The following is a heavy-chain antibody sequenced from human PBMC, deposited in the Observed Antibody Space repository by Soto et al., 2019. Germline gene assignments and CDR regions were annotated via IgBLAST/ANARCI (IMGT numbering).Heavy chain of an antibody. J-gene: IGHJ3*02. CDR3: ANQIYYYDSSGYSHDAFDI. Sequence: GGSLSLSCAASGFTFSSYAMSWVRPAPGKGLEWVSAISGSGGSTYYADSVKGRFTISRDNSKNTLYLQMNSLRAEDTAVYYCANQIYYYDSSGYSHDAFDIWGQGTMVTVSS. D-gene: IGHD3-22*01. CDR1: GFTFSSYA. CDR2: ISGSGGST. V-gene: IGHV3-23*01.